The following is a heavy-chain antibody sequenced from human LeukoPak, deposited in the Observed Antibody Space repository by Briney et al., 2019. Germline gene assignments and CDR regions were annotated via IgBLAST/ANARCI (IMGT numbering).Heavy chain of an antibody. Sequence: GGSLRLSCAASGFTFSSYGMHWVRQAPGKGLEWVAFIRYDGSNKYYADSVKGRFTISRDNSKNTLYLQMNSLRAEDTAVYYCAKDGDDYCDYYSRYFDYWGQGTLVTVSS. CDR2: IRYDGSNK. CDR3: AKDGDDYCDYYSRYFDY. CDR1: GFTFSSYG. V-gene: IGHV3-30*02. D-gene: IGHD4-17*01. J-gene: IGHJ4*02.